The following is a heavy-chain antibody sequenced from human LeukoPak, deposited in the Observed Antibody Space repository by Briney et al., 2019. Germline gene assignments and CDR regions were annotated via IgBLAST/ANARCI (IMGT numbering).Heavy chain of an antibody. Sequence: ASAKVSCKASGYTFTGYYMHWVRQAPGQGLEWMGWINPNSGGTNYAQKFQGRVTMTRDTSISTAYMELSRLRSDDTAVYYCAREPRTYYYGSGSQKGDYWGQGTLVTVSS. CDR1: GYTFTGYY. CDR3: AREPRTYYYGSGSQKGDY. V-gene: IGHV1-2*02. CDR2: INPNSGGT. J-gene: IGHJ4*02. D-gene: IGHD3-10*01.